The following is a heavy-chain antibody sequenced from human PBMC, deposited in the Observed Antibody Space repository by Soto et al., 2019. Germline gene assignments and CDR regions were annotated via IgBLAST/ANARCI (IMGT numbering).Heavy chain of an antibody. J-gene: IGHJ5*02. CDR2: INAANGDT. Sequence: ASVKVSCKATGYTFTSYGIHWVRQAPGQRLEWMGWINAANGDTKYSPKFQGRVTITRDTSASTAYMELSSLRSEDTAVYYCVRRHVSATGIDWFDPWGQGTLVTVSS. CDR1: GYTFTSYG. V-gene: IGHV1-3*01. D-gene: IGHD6-13*01. CDR3: VRRHVSATGIDWFDP.